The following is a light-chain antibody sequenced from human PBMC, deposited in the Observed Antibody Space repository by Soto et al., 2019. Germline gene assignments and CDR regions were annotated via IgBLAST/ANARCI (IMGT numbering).Light chain of an antibody. CDR1: SSNIGTGFD. Sequence: QPVLTQPPSVSGAPGQRVIISCTGSSSNIGTGFDVHWYQQLPGTAPKLLIYVNTNRPSGVPDRFSGSKSGTSASLAITGLQAEDEADYYCQSYDSSLSASVFGGGTKVTVL. V-gene: IGLV1-40*01. CDR2: VNT. CDR3: QSYDSSLSASV. J-gene: IGLJ2*01.